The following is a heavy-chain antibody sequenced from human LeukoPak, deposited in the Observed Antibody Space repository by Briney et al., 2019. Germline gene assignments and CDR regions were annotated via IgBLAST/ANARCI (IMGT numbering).Heavy chain of an antibody. CDR1: GGTFSSYA. J-gene: IGHJ3*02. CDR3: ARGDTWEYCSSTSCYLYAFDI. Sequence: ASVKVSCKASGGTFSSYAISWVRQAPGQGLEWMGRIIPIFGTANYAQKFQGRVTITTDESTSTAYMELSSLRSEDTAVYYCARGDTWEYCSSTSCYLYAFDIWGQGTMVTVSS. D-gene: IGHD2-2*01. V-gene: IGHV1-69*05. CDR2: IIPIFGTA.